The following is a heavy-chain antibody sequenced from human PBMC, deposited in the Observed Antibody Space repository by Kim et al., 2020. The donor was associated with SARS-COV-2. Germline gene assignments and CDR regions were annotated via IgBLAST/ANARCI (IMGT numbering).Heavy chain of an antibody. CDR3: TTDFSVLTLRYFDWTPLDYGMDV. V-gene: IGHV3-15*01. CDR2: IKSKTDGGTT. D-gene: IGHD3-9*01. CDR1: GFTFSNAW. Sequence: GGSLRLSCAASGFTFSNAWMSWVRQAPGKGLEWVGRIKSKTDGGTTDYAAPVKGRFTISRDDSKNTLYLQMNSLKTEDTAVYYCTTDFSVLTLRYFDWTPLDYGMDVWGQGTTVTVSS. J-gene: IGHJ6*02.